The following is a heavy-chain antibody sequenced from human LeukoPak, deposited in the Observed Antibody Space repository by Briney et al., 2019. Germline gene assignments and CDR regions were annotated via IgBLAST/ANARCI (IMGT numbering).Heavy chain of an antibody. J-gene: IGHJ4*02. CDR2: IKSKTDGGTT. CDR1: GFTFSNAW. V-gene: IGHV3-15*01. CDR3: TTSVGATPVGFDY. Sequence: GGSLRLSCAASGFTFSNAWMSWVRQAPGKGLEWVGRIKSKTDGGTTEYAAPVKGRFSISRDDSKNMLYLQMNSLKTDDTAVYYCTTSVGATPVGFDYWGQGTLVTVFS. D-gene: IGHD1-26*01.